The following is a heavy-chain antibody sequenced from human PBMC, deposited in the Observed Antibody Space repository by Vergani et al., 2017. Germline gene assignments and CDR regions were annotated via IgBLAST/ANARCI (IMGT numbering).Heavy chain of an antibody. V-gene: IGHV3-30-3*01. CDR3: ARDPGAEVTTQGDAFDI. CDR1: GFTFSSYA. J-gene: IGHJ3*02. CDR2: ISYDGSNN. D-gene: IGHD4-17*01. Sequence: QVQLVESGGGVVQPGRSLRLSCAASGFTFSSYAMHWVRQAPGKGLEWVAVISYDGSNNYYADSVKGRFTISRDNSKNTLYLQMNSLRAEDTAVYYCARDPGAEVTTQGDAFDIWGQGTMVTVSS.